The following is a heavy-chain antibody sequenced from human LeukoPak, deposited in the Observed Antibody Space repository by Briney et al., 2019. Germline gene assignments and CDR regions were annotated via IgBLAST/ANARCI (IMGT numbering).Heavy chain of an antibody. Sequence: GGSLRLSCGASGIIFSDIWVTWVRQAPGKGLEWVATISPDGSLKNYVDSVKGRFTISRDNAKNSLYLQMNSLRAEDTAVYYCARTKEMASISYFDSWGQGTLVTVSS. CDR3: ARTKEMASISYFDS. D-gene: IGHD5-24*01. CDR2: ISPDGSLK. CDR1: GIIFSDIW. J-gene: IGHJ4*02. V-gene: IGHV3-7*01.